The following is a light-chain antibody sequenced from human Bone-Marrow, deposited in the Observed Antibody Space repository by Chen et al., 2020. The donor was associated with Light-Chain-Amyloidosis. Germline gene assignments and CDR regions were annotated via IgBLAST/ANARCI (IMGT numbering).Light chain of an antibody. J-gene: IGKJ2*01. Sequence: DIQMTQSPSSLSASVGDRVTITCQASQAISSSLNWYQQKQGEAPKLLIYDTSILETGVPSRFRGSGSGTHFTFTISGLQSEDFATYYCQQCDNIPYTFGQGTKLEIK. V-gene: IGKV1-33*01. CDR2: DTS. CDR1: QAISSS. CDR3: QQCDNIPYT.